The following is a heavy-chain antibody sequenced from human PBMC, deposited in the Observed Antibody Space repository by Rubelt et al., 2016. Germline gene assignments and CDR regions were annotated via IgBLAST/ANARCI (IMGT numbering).Heavy chain of an antibody. CDR2: IYSGGNT. V-gene: IGHV3-66*01. D-gene: IGHD5-12*01. J-gene: IGHJ6*02. CDR1: GFTFSNYA. CDR3: ARGSPDAMYHSGYDRKVSDYYYNMDV. Sequence: QPGGSLRLSCAASGFTFSNYAMTWVRQAPGKGLEWVSVIYSGGNTYYADSVKGRFTISRDNAKNSLYLQMNSLRAEDTAVYYCARGSPDAMYHSGYDRKVSDYYYNMDVWGQGTTVTVSS.